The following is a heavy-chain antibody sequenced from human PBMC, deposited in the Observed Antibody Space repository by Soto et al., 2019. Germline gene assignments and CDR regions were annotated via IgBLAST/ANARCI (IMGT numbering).Heavy chain of an antibody. Sequence: ELQLVGSGGGLIQPGGSLRLSCAASGFSVTSGHMNWVRQAPGKGLEWVSVIFGDGNTKYADSIKGRFTISRDTSKNTAYLQMNSLRAEDTAVYYCAGDWNGDKYFDYWDQGTLVTASS. CDR2: IFGDGNT. D-gene: IGHD4-17*01. CDR1: GFSVTSGH. V-gene: IGHV3-53*01. J-gene: IGHJ4*02. CDR3: AGDWNGDKYFDY.